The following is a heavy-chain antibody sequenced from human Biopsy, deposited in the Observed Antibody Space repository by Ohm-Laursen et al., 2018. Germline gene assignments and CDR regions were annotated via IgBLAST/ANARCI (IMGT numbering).Heavy chain of an antibody. CDR3: ARGLSSGWYGYFDV. Sequence: RLSCTASGFSVSSYDMNWVRQAPGKGLEWISLIWYDGTNEDYADSVKGRFTISRDNSKNTLYLQINTLTLEDTAFYYCARGLSSGWYGYFDVWGRGTLVTVSS. CDR2: IWYDGTNE. CDR1: GFSVSSYD. V-gene: IGHV3-33*04. D-gene: IGHD6-19*01. J-gene: IGHJ2*01.